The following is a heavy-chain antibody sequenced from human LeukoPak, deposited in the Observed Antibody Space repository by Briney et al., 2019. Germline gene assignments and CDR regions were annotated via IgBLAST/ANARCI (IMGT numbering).Heavy chain of an antibody. V-gene: IGHV3-48*04. CDR1: GFTFSSCS. D-gene: IGHD2-2*01. J-gene: IGHJ4*02. CDR2: ISSGSTLI. Sequence: GGSLRLSCAASGFTFSSCSMNWVRQAPGKGLEWPSYISSGSTLIYYADSVKGRFTISRDNAKDSLYLQVNSLRAEDTAVYYCARDPPYCSSTSCREGDFDYWGQGTLVTVSS. CDR3: ARDPPYCSSTSCREGDFDY.